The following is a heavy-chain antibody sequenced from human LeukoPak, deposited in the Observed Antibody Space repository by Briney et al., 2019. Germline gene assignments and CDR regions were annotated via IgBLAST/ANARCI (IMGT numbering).Heavy chain of an antibody. D-gene: IGHD4/OR15-4a*01. Sequence: KSGGSLRLSCAASGFTFSSYWMSWVRQAPGKGLEWVSSISSSSSYIYYADSVKGRFTISRDNAKNSLYLQMNSLRAEDTAVYYCARSPRDYGGFWGQGTLVTVSS. V-gene: IGHV3-21*01. CDR3: ARSPRDYGGF. J-gene: IGHJ4*02. CDR2: ISSSSSYI. CDR1: GFTFSSYW.